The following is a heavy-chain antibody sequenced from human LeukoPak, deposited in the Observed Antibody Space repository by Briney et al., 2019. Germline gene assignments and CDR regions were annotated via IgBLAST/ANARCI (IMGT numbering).Heavy chain of an antibody. CDR2: ISYDGSNK. V-gene: IGHV3-30-3*01. J-gene: IGHJ1*01. D-gene: IGHD3-10*01. CDR1: GFTFSSYA. CDR3: AREGGSGSYFAEYFQH. Sequence: GGSLRLSCAASGFTFSSYAMHWVRQAPGKGLEWVAVISYDGSNKYYADSVKGRFTISRDNSKNTLYLQMNSLRAEDTAVYYCAREGGSGSYFAEYFQHWGQGTLVTVSS.